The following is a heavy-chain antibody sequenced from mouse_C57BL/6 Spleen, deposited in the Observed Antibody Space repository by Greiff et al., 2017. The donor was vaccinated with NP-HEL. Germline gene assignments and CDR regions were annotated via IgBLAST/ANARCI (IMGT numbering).Heavy chain of an antibody. J-gene: IGHJ1*03. CDR3: ALITTVVAPYFDV. D-gene: IGHD1-1*01. CDR1: GYAFSSYW. CDR2: IYPGDGDT. V-gene: IGHV1-80*01. Sequence: VQLQQSGAELVKPGASVKISCKASGYAFSSYWMNWVKQRPGQGLEWIGQIYPGDGDTNYNGKFKGKATLTADKSSSTAYMQLSSLTSEDSAVYFCALITTVVAPYFDVWGTGTTVTVSS.